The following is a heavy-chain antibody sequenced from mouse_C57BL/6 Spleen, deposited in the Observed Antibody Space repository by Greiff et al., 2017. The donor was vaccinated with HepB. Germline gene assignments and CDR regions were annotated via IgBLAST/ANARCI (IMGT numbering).Heavy chain of an antibody. J-gene: IGHJ2*01. CDR1: GYTFTDYY. CDR3: ESTKGYFDY. V-gene: IGHV1-26*01. Sequence: EVQLQQSGPELVKPGASVKISCKASGYTFTDYYMNWVKQSHGKSLEWIGDINPNNGGTSYNQKFKGKATLTVDKSSSTAYMELRSLTSEDSAVYYCESTKGYFDYWGQGTTLTVSS. CDR2: INPNNGGT.